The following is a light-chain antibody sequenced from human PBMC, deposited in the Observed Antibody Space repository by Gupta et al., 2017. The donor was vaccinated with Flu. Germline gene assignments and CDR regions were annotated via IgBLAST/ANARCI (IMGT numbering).Light chain of an antibody. CDR3: QQYSSYPWT. CDR2: KAS. CDR1: QSIRSW. V-gene: IGKV1-5*03. J-gene: IGKJ1*01. Sequence: GDRVTISCRGSQSIRSWLAWYQQKPGKAPKLLIYKASSLESGVSSRFSGSGSGTEFTLTISGLQADDVATYYCQQYSSYPWTFGQGTNVEI.